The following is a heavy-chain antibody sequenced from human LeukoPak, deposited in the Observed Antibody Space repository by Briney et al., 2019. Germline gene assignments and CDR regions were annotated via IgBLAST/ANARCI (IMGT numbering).Heavy chain of an antibody. Sequence: PGRSLRLSCTASGFTFSDYAMSWFRQAPGKGLEWVSAISGSGGSTYYADSVKGRFTISRDNSKNTLYLQMNSLRAEDTAVYYCAKGKPTLYYFDYWGQGTLVTVSS. J-gene: IGHJ4*02. CDR1: GFTFSDYA. CDR2: ISGSGGST. CDR3: AKGKPTLYYFDY. V-gene: IGHV3-23*01.